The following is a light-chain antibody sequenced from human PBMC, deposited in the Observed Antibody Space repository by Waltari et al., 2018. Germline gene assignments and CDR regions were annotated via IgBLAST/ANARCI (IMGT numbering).Light chain of an antibody. CDR2: AAS. V-gene: IGKV1-39*01. Sequence: DVQVTQSPSSLSASVGDSVTITCRTSQDIDRYLIWYQQKPGNAPKLLIYAASYLQSGVPSRFSGSGSGTDFSLTISSLQPEDFAVYYCQQRGTFGPGTKVEIK. CDR3: QQRGT. CDR1: QDIDRY. J-gene: IGKJ3*01.